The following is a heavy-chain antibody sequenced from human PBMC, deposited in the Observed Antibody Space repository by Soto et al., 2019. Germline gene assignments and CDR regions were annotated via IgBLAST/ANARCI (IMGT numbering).Heavy chain of an antibody. CDR2: IIPIFGTA. CDR1: GCTFSSYA. D-gene: IGHD2-2*01. J-gene: IGHJ4*02. V-gene: IGHV1-69*01. Sequence: QVQLVQSGAEVKKPGSSVKVSCKASGCTFSSYAISWVRQAPGQGLEWMGGIIPIFGTANYAQKFQGRVTITADESSRTAYMELISLRSEDTAVDYCSGGAAYCSRTSCLYFDYWGQGTLVTVSS. CDR3: SGGAAYCSRTSCLYFDY.